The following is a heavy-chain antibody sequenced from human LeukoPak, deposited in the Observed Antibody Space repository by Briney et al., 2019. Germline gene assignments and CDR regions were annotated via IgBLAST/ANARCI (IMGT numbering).Heavy chain of an antibody. Sequence: HSGGSLRLSCVASGVTFSRYAINWVRQAPGKGLEWVSAISATGRRTDYAGSVKGRFSISRDNSKNTLYLQMHSLRAEDTAVYYCAINLRGGYNYGHGDYWGQGTLVTVSS. CDR1: GVTFSRYA. D-gene: IGHD5-18*01. V-gene: IGHV3-23*01. J-gene: IGHJ4*02. CDR2: ISATGRRT. CDR3: AINLRGGYNYGHGDY.